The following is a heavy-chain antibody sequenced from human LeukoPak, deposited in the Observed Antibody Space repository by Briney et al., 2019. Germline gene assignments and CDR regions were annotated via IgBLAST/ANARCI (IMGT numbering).Heavy chain of an antibody. V-gene: IGHV4-34*01. CDR2: INHSGST. J-gene: IGHJ4*02. CDR1: GGSFSGYY. D-gene: IGHD6-13*01. CDR3: ARRRVAAAVKLDY. Sequence: SETLSLTCAVYGGSFSGYYWSWIRQPPGKGLEWIGEINHSGSTNYNPSLKSRVTISVDTSKNQFSLKLSSVTAADTAVYYCARRRVAAAVKLDYWGQGTLVTVSS.